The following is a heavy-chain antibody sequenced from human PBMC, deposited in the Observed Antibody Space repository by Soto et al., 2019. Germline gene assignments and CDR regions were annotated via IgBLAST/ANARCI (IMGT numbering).Heavy chain of an antibody. J-gene: IGHJ3*02. Sequence: EGQLVESGGGLVQPGGSLRLSCAASGFTVSSNYMSWVRQAPGKGLEWVSVIYSGGSTYYSDSVKGRFTISRDNSKNTLYLQMNRLRAEDTAVYYCARDNRQVEGRYCSGGSCYEDAFDIWGKGTMVTVSS. CDR2: IYSGGST. V-gene: IGHV3-66*01. CDR1: GFTVSSNY. CDR3: ARDNRQVEGRYCSGGSCYEDAFDI. D-gene: IGHD2-15*01.